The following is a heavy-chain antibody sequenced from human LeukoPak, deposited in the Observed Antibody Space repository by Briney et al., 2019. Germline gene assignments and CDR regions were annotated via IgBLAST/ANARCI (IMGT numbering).Heavy chain of an antibody. J-gene: IGHJ4*02. CDR3: ARGDSVGYCSSTSCRTDYFDY. CDR2: IYSGGST. V-gene: IGHV3-66*02. CDR1: GFTVSSNY. D-gene: IGHD2-2*01. Sequence: GGSLRLSSAASGFTVSSNYMSWVRQAPGKGLEWVSVIYSGGSTYYADSVKGRFTISRDNSKNTLYLQMNSLRAEDTAVYYCARGDSVGYCSSTSCRTDYFDYWGQGTLVTVSS.